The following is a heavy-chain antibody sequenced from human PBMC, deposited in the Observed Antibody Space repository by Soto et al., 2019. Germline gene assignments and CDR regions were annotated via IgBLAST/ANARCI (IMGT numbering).Heavy chain of an antibody. CDR2: IYYSGST. Sequence: SETLSLTCTVSGGSISSGGYYWSWIRQHPGKGLEWIGYIYYSGSTYYNPSLKSRVTISVDTSKNQFSLKPSSVTAADTAVYYCARVGYSGYDYGMDVWGKGTTVTVSS. V-gene: IGHV4-31*03. CDR1: GGSISSGGYY. D-gene: IGHD5-12*01. CDR3: ARVGYSGYDYGMDV. J-gene: IGHJ6*04.